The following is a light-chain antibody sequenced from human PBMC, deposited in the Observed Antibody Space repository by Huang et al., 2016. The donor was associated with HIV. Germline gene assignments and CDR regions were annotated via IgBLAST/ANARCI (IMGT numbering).Light chain of an antibody. V-gene: IGKV3-11*01. CDR2: DSS. CDR3: QQRSNWPPWT. CDR1: QSFSSY. Sequence: EIVLTQSPATLSLSPGERATLSCRASQSFSSYLTWYHKKPCQAPRLLIYDSSNRATGIPARFSGSGSGTDFTLTISSLEPEDFAVYYCQQRSNWPPWTFGQGTKVEIK. J-gene: IGKJ1*01.